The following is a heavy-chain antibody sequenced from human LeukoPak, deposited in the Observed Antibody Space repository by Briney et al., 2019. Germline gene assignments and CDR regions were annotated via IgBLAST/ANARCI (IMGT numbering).Heavy chain of an antibody. CDR1: GFTFSSYD. Sequence: GGSLRLSCAASGFTFSSYDMHWVRQATGKGLEWVSAIGTAGDTYYPGSVKGRFTISRENAKNSLYLQMNSLRAGDTAVYYCARGPNGGYGDYSYYYYGMDVWGQGTTVTVSS. CDR2: IGTAGDT. J-gene: IGHJ6*02. D-gene: IGHD4-17*01. V-gene: IGHV3-13*01. CDR3: ARGPNGGYGDYSYYYYGMDV.